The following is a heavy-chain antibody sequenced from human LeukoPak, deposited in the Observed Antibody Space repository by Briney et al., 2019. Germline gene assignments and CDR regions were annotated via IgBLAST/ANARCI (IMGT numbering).Heavy chain of an antibody. J-gene: IGHJ4*02. D-gene: IGHD3-9*01. Sequence: SGTLSLTCTVSGDSINSLDLWSWVRQPPGKGLEWIGEMYLSGTTHSNPSVKSRVTISIDKSKNQFFLNLSSVTAADTAVYYCVKDHVDWGSSFDYWGQEALVTVSS. CDR1: GDSINSLDL. CDR2: MYLSGTT. V-gene: IGHV4-4*02. CDR3: VKDHVDWGSSFDY.